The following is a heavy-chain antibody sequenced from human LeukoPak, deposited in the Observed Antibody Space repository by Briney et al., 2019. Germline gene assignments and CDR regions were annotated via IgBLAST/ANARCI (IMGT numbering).Heavy chain of an antibody. CDR3: ARDLIAAQPDNWFDP. CDR1: GYTFTSYG. V-gene: IGHV1-18*01. Sequence: ASVKVSCKASGYTFTSYGISWVRQAPGQGLEWMGWISAYNGNTNYAQKLQGRVTMTTDTSTSTAYMELRSLRSDDTAVYYCARDLIAAQPDNWFDPWGQGTLVTVSS. CDR2: ISAYNGNT. J-gene: IGHJ5*02. D-gene: IGHD6-6*01.